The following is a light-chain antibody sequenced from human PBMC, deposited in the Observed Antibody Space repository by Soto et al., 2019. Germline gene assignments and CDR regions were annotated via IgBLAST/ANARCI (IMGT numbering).Light chain of an antibody. J-gene: IGKJ1*01. Sequence: DIVMTQSPATLSVSPGERATLSCRASQSVSSNLAWYQQKPGQAPRLLIYGASTRATGIPARFSGSGSGTELTIIISSLQPDDFETYYCQQFKDYLWTFGQGTKVDIK. CDR3: QQFKDYLWT. CDR2: GAS. CDR1: QSVSSN. V-gene: IGKV3-15*01.